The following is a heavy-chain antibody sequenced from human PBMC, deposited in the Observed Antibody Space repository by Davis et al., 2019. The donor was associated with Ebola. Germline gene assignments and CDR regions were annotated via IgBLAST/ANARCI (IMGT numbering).Heavy chain of an antibody. V-gene: IGHV3-9*01. CDR2: ISWNSGII. CDR3: AKAGYCGGDCYYFDY. CDR1: GFTFDDYA. Sequence: PGGSLRLSCAASGFTFDDYAMHWVRQAPGKGLEWVPGISWNSGIIGYADSVKGRFTISRDNAKNSLYLQMNSLRAEDTALYYCAKAGYCGGDCYYFDYWGQGTLVTVSS. J-gene: IGHJ4*02. D-gene: IGHD2-21*01.